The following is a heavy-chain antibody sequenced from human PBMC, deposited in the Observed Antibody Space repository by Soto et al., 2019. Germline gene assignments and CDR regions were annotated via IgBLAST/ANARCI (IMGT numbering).Heavy chain of an antibody. D-gene: IGHD6-13*01. CDR1: GGSISSYY. J-gene: IGHJ5*02. Sequence: SETLSLTCTVSGGSISSYYWSWIRQPPGKGLEWIGYIYYSGSTNYNPSLKSRVTLSVDTSKNQFSLKLSSVTAADTAVYYCARARIAAAGTWWFDPWGQGTLVTAPQ. CDR3: ARARIAAAGTWWFDP. CDR2: IYYSGST. V-gene: IGHV4-59*01.